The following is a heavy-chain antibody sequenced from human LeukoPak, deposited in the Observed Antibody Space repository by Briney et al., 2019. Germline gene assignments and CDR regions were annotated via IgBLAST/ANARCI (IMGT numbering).Heavy chain of an antibody. J-gene: IGHJ6*02. CDR2: ISGSGGST. D-gene: IGHD2-2*02. Sequence: TGGSLRLSCAASGFTFSSYAMSWVRQAPGKGLEWVSAISGSGGSTYYADSVKGRFTISRDNSKNTLYLQMNSLRAEDTAVYYCATLYCSSTSCYTSRRHYYGMDVWGQGTTVTVSS. CDR3: ATLYCSSTSCYTSRRHYYGMDV. V-gene: IGHV3-23*01. CDR1: GFTFSSYA.